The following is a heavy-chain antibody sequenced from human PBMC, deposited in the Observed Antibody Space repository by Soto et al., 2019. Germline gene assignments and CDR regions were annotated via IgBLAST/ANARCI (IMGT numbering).Heavy chain of an antibody. CDR1: GHLFNNHW. D-gene: IGHD2-2*01. Sequence: GESLNISCKGPGHLFNNHWIGWVRQTPGKGLEWMGLIFTRDSETKTSPSFQGHVSFSVDNSINTVYLQWTSLKTTDTGIYFCARGYLDSGQGYVLWGQGTLVTVCS. CDR3: ARGYLDSGQGYVL. CDR2: IFTRDSET. J-gene: IGHJ4*02. V-gene: IGHV5-51*01.